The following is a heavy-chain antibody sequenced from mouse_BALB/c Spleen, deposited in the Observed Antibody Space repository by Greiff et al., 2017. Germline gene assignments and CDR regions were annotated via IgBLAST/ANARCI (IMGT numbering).Heavy chain of an antibody. D-gene: IGHD3-1*01. J-gene: IGHJ2*01. V-gene: IGHV5-6-4*01. CDR2: ISSGGSYT. CDR3: TRDRGTGDYFDY. Sequence: EVKVEESGGGLVKPGGSLKLSCAASGFTFSSYTMSWVRQTPEKRLEWVATISSGGSYTYYPDSVKGRFTISRDNAKNTLYLQMSSLKSEDTAMYYWTRDRGTGDYFDYWGQGTTLTVSS. CDR1: GFTFSSYT.